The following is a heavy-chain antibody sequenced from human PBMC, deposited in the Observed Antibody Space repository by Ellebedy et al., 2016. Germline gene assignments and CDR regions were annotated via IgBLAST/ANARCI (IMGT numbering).Heavy chain of an antibody. Sequence: ASVKVSXXASGYTFTSYDINWVRQATGQGLEWMGWMNPNSDNTGYAQKFQGRVTMTRNTSISTAYMELSSLRSEDTAVYYCARRRTMLRIWGHLGYWGQGTLVTVSS. J-gene: IGHJ4*02. CDR1: GYTFTSYD. V-gene: IGHV1-8*01. D-gene: IGHD2-8*01. CDR2: MNPNSDNT. CDR3: ARRRTMLRIWGHLGY.